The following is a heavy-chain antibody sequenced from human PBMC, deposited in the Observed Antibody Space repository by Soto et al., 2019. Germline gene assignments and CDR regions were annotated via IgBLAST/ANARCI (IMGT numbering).Heavy chain of an antibody. V-gene: IGHV1-69*02. J-gene: IGHJ1*01. CDR2: TIPILGIA. Sequence: SVKGSCNASEGPCSSYTISWVRQAHGQGLEWMGRTIPILGIANYAQKFQGRVTITADKSTSTAYMELSSLRSEDTAVYYCARVGVRGYSGPTHWVQGTLVTVSS. D-gene: IGHD5-12*01. CDR3: ARVGVRGYSGPTH. CDR1: EGPCSSYT.